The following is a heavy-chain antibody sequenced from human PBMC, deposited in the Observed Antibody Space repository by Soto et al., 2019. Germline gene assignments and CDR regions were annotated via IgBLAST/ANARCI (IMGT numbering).Heavy chain of an antibody. J-gene: IGHJ4*02. CDR1: GFTFSSYA. D-gene: IGHD3-22*01. V-gene: IGHV3-23*01. CDR3: AKEEYYYDSSGYYLDY. Sequence: GVSLXLSFAASGFTFSSYAMSWVRQAPGKGLEWVSAISGSGGSTYYADSVKGRFTISRDNSKNTLYLQLNSLRAEDTAVYYCAKEEYYYDSSGYYLDYWGQGTLVTVSS. CDR2: ISGSGGST.